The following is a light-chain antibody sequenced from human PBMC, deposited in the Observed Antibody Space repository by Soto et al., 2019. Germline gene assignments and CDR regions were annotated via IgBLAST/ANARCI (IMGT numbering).Light chain of an antibody. V-gene: IGKV3-20*01. J-gene: IGKJ4*02. CDR1: QSVSSSY. CDR2: DAS. CDR3: QQYNNWPPRT. Sequence: EIVLTQSPGTLSLSPGETATLSCRASQSVSSSYFAWYQQKRGQAPRLLIHDASSRATGIPDSFSGSGSGTDFTLTISSLQSEDFAVYYCQQYNNWPPRTFGGGTKVDIK.